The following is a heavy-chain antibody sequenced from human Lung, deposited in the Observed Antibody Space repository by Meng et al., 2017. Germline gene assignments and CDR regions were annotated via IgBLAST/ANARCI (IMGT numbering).Heavy chain of an antibody. CDR2: INHSGST. D-gene: IGHD4-11*01. V-gene: IGHV4-34*01. Sequence: GQLPQWGAGLLKPSETLSLTCVVSGGSFSDYYWSWIRQPPGKGLERIGEINHSGSTNYNPSLESRATISVDTSQNNLSLKLSSVTAADSAVYYCARGPTTMAHDFDYWGQGTLVTVSS. CDR1: GGSFSDYY. J-gene: IGHJ4*02. CDR3: ARGPTTMAHDFDY.